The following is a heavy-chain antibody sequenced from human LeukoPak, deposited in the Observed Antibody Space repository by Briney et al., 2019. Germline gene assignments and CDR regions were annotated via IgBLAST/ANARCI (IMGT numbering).Heavy chain of an antibody. D-gene: IGHD6-13*01. V-gene: IGHV1-69*02. J-gene: IGHJ4*02. CDR3: ARTRGIAAAGYFDY. Sequence: SVKVSCKASGGTFGSYTISWVRQAPGQGLEWMGRIIPILGIANYAQKFQGRVTITADKSTSTAYMELSSLRSEDTAVYYCARTRGIAAAGYFDYWGQGTLVTVSS. CDR1: GGTFGSYT. CDR2: IIPILGIA.